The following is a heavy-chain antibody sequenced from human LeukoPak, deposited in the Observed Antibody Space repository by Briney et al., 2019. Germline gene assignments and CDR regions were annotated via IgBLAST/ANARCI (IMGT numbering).Heavy chain of an antibody. V-gene: IGHV3-48*03. CDR1: GFTFSSYE. J-gene: IGHJ4*02. CDR2: ISSSGSTI. Sequence: PGGSLRLSCAASGFTFSSYEMNWVRQAPGKGLEWVSYISSSGSTIYYADSVKGRFIISRDNAKNSLYLQMNSLRAEDTAVYYCARQSIVVVPAEIDYWGQGTLVTVSS. CDR3: ARQSIVVVPAEIDY. D-gene: IGHD2-2*01.